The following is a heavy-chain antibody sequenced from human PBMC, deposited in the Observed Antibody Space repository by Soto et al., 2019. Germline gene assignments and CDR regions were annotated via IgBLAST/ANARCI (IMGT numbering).Heavy chain of an antibody. CDR1: GASITNGGYY. CDR2: FYYSGST. CDR3: ARLEGLATISYYFDF. D-gene: IGHD3-9*01. V-gene: IGHV4-31*03. Sequence: SETLSLTCSVSGASITNGGYYWTWIRQHPGKGLEWIGYFYYSGSTYYNPSLQTRVTISRDTSTSQISLKVASVTAADTAVYFCARLEGLATISYYFDFWGPGALVTVSS. J-gene: IGHJ4*02.